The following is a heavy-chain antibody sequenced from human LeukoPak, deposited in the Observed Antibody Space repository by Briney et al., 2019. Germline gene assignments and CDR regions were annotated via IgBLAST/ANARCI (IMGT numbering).Heavy chain of an antibody. CDR3: ARALPPGIAAAGPEGEYYFDY. V-gene: IGHV3-7*01. J-gene: IGHJ4*02. D-gene: IGHD6-13*01. CDR1: GFTFSSYW. Sequence: GGSLRLSCAASGFTFSSYWMSWVRQAPGKGLEWVANIKQDGSEKYYVDSVKGRFTISRDNAKNSLYLQMNSLRAEDTAVYYCARALPPGIAAAGPEGEYYFDYWGQGTLVTVSS. CDR2: IKQDGSEK.